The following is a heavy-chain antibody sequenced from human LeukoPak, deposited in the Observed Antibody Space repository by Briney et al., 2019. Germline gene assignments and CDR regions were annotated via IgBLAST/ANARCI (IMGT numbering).Heavy chain of an antibody. Sequence: GASVKVTCKASGYTFTGYYMHWVRQAPGQGLEWMGWINPNSGDTNYAQKFQGRVTMTRDTSISTAYMELSRLRSDDTAVYYCARDETIAVTGAKWGQGTLVTVSS. D-gene: IGHD6-19*01. CDR3: ARDETIAVTGAK. J-gene: IGHJ4*02. CDR2: INPNSGDT. V-gene: IGHV1-2*02. CDR1: GYTFTGYY.